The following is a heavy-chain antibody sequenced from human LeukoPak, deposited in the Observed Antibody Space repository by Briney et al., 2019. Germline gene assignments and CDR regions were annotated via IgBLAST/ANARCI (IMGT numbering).Heavy chain of an antibody. Sequence: TSETLSLTCTVSGGSISSSSYYWGWIRQPPGKGLEWIGSIYYSGSTYYNPSLKSRVTISVDTSKNQFSLKLSSVTAADTAVYYCARDSAPKSDCYSFGYWGQGTLVTVSS. CDR2: IYYSGST. CDR3: ARDSAPKSDCYSFGY. CDR1: GGSISSSSYY. V-gene: IGHV4-39*07. J-gene: IGHJ4*02. D-gene: IGHD2-21*02.